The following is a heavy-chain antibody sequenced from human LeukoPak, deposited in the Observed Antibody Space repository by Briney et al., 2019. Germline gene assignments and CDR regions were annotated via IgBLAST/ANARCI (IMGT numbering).Heavy chain of an antibody. CDR3: AKDRARKGSTRPDAFDI. V-gene: IGHV3-23*01. CDR2: ISGSGGST. D-gene: IGHD6-13*01. Sequence: GGSLRLSCAASGFTFSSYAMSWVRQAPGKGLEWVSAISGSGGSTYYADSVKGRFTISRDNSKNTLYLQMNSLRAEDTAVYYCAKDRARKGSTRPDAFDIWGQGTMVTVSS. CDR1: GFTFSSYA. J-gene: IGHJ3*02.